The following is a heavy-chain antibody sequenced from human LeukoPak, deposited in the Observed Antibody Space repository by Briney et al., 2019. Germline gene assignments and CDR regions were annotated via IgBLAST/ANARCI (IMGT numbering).Heavy chain of an antibody. Sequence: GGSLRLSCAASGFTFTNYSMHWVRQAPGKGLEWVSSINSSSSYIYYADSVKGRFTITRDNAKNSLYLQMNSLRAEDTAVYYLSRDRIAVVCKGGNWFDFWGQGTVVIVSA. J-gene: IGHJ5*01. CDR3: SRDRIAVVCKGGNWFDF. D-gene: IGHD6-19*01. V-gene: IGHV3-21*01. CDR1: GFTFTNYS. CDR2: INSSSSYI.